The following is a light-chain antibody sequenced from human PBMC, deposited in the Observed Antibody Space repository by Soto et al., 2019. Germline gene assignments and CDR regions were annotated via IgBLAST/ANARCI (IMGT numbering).Light chain of an antibody. CDR3: LQHHTSPLT. Sequence: DIQMTQSPSSLSASVGDRVTITCRASQGIRNDLSWYQQKPGQAPKRLIFAASSLQSGVPSRFSGSGSGTEFTLTISSLQPEDFATYYCLQHHTSPLTFGQGTKLEIK. V-gene: IGKV1-17*01. CDR2: AAS. CDR1: QGIRND. J-gene: IGKJ2*01.